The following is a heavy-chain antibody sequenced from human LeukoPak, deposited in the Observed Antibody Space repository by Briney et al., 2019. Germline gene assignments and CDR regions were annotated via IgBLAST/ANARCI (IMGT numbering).Heavy chain of an antibody. Sequence: ASVTVSCKASGYTFTSYGISWVRQAPGQGLEWMGWISVYNGNTNYAQKLQGRVTLTTDTSTSTAYMELRSLRSDDTAVYYCARDRRDILTGPQSSDAFDIWGQGTMVAVSS. V-gene: IGHV1-18*01. J-gene: IGHJ3*02. CDR2: ISVYNGNT. CDR1: GYTFTSYG. D-gene: IGHD3-9*01. CDR3: ARDRRDILTGPQSSDAFDI.